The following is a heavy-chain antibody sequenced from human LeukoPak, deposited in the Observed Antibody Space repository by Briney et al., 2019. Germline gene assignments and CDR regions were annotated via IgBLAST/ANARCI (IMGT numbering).Heavy chain of an antibody. Sequence: GGSLRLSCAASGFTFDDYAMHWVRQAPGKGLEWVSGISWNSGSIGYADSVKGRFTISRDNAKNSLYLQMNSLRAEDTALYYCAKGGYYDISTGYYQFDYWGQGTLVTVSS. D-gene: IGHD3-9*01. CDR3: AKGGYYDISTGYYQFDY. J-gene: IGHJ4*02. CDR1: GFTFDDYA. CDR2: ISWNSGSI. V-gene: IGHV3-9*01.